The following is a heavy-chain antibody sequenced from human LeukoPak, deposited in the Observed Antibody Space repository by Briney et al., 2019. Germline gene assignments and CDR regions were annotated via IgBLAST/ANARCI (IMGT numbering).Heavy chain of an antibody. CDR2: ISVSGNT. Sequence: GGSLRLSCAASGFTFSSYGMSWVRQGPGKGLEWVSAISVSGNTYHADSVKGRFTISRDNAKNSLYLQMNSLRAEDTAVYYCAELGITMIGGVWGKGTTVTISS. CDR3: AELGITMIGGV. D-gene: IGHD3-10*02. V-gene: IGHV3-23*01. J-gene: IGHJ6*04. CDR1: GFTFSSYG.